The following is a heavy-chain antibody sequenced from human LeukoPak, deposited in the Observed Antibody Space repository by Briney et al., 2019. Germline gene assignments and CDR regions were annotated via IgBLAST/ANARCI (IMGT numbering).Heavy chain of an antibody. Sequence: PGGSLRLSCAASGFTFSSYATSWVRQAPGKGLEWVSAISGSGGSTYYADSVKGRFTISRDNSKNTLYLQMNSLRAEDTAVYYCAKSPASLRYFDWSLYYFDYWGQGTLVTVSS. V-gene: IGHV3-23*01. J-gene: IGHJ4*02. CDR1: GFTFSSYA. D-gene: IGHD3-9*01. CDR3: AKSPASLRYFDWSLYYFDY. CDR2: ISGSGGST.